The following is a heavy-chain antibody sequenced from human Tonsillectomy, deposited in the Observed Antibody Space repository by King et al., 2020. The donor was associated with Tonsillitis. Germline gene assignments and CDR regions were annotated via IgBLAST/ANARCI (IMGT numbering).Heavy chain of an antibody. D-gene: IGHD3-3*01. CDR1: GGTIDNYN. CDR2: VIPVFGTT. J-gene: IGHJ4*02. Sequence: QLVQSGAEVKKPGSSVRVSCKASGGTIDNYNFNWVRQAPGQGLEWMGGVIPVFGTTKYAQKFQGRVTVTADKSTSTTYMELSSLRSDDTAVYYCAATAIFGEVEPHLTSRFFDYWGQGTLVTVSS. CDR3: AATAIFGEVEPHLTSRFFDY. V-gene: IGHV1-69*06.